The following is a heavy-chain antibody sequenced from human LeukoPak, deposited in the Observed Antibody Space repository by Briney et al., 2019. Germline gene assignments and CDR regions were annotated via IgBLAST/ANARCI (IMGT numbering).Heavy chain of an antibody. V-gene: IGHV3-15*01. Sequence: GGSLRLSCVASGFTFSDAWMAWVRQVPGKGLEWLGRIRKKSDGGTTEYAAPVEGRFTISRDDSTSTPSLQMNRLKSEDTGVYFCTREGYSFARHWGQGTLVTVSS. J-gene: IGHJ4*02. CDR2: IRKKSDGGTT. CDR1: GFTFSDAW. D-gene: IGHD5-18*01. CDR3: TREGYSFARH.